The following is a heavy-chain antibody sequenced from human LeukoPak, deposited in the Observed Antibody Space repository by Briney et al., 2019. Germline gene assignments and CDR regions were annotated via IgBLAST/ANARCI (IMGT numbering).Heavy chain of an antibody. CDR3: ARRVEHDALDI. CDR1: GGSISSYY. D-gene: IGHD1/OR15-1a*01. J-gene: IGHJ3*02. CDR2: IYTSGST. Sequence: SETLSLTCTVSGGSISSYYWSWIRQPPGKGLEWIGYIYTSGSTNYNPSLKSRVTISVDTSKNQFSLKLSSVTAADTAVYYCARRVEHDALDIWGQGTMVTVSS. V-gene: IGHV4-4*09.